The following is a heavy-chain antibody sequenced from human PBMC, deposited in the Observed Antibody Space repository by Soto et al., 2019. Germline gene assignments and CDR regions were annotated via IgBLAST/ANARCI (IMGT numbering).Heavy chain of an antibody. CDR1: GASISSVGYS. Sequence: QLQLQESGSRLVKPSQTLSLTCAVSGASISSVGYSWSWIRQPPGKGLEWIGYIHQTGITYYNPSLKSRVTISLDRSNNQFFLNLSSVTAADTAVYFCVRDRRESNYFESWGQGPLVTVSS. J-gene: IGHJ4*02. V-gene: IGHV4-30-2*01. CDR2: IHQTGIT. CDR3: VRDRRESNYFES.